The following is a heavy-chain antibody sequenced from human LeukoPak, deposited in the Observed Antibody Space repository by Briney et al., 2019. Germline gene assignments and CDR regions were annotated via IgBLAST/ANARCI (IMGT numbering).Heavy chain of an antibody. D-gene: IGHD4-17*01. CDR1: GLTLSSNW. J-gene: IGHJ4*02. CDR2: IKKDGSEK. CDR3: ARQNYGDAHDC. V-gene: IGHV3-7*01. Sequence: PGGSLRPSWPVSGLTLSSNWMTWDRQPPGKGREWVANIKKDGSEKYYVDSVKGRFTISRDNAKNSLYLQMNSLRAEDTAVYYCARQNYGDAHDCWGQGTLVTVSS.